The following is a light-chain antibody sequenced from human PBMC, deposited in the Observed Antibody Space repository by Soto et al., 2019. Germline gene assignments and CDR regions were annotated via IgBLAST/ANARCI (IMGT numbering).Light chain of an antibody. CDR1: QSLLHSNGYIH. J-gene: IGKJ1*01. CDR3: MQTLQTPRT. Sequence: DIVMTQSPLSLPVTPGEPASISCRSSQSLLHSNGYIHLDWYLQKPGQSPQLLIYLGSTRASGVPDRFSGSGSGTDFNLRISRVEAGDVGVYYCMQTLQTPRTFGQGTKVEI. CDR2: LGS. V-gene: IGKV2-28*01.